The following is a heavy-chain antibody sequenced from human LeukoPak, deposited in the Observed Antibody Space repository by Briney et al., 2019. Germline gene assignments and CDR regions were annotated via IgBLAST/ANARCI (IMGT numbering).Heavy chain of an antibody. CDR3: AREGGLRFLEWLLENDYYYYMDV. V-gene: IGHV7-4-1*02. CDR1: GYTFTSYA. Sequence: ASVKVSCKASGYTFTSYAMNWVRQAPGQGLEWMGWINTNTGNPTYAQGFTGRFVFSLDTSVSTAYLQISSLKAEDTAVYYCAREGGLRFLEWLLENDYYYYMDVWGKGTTVTVSS. D-gene: IGHD3-3*01. J-gene: IGHJ6*03. CDR2: INTNTGNP.